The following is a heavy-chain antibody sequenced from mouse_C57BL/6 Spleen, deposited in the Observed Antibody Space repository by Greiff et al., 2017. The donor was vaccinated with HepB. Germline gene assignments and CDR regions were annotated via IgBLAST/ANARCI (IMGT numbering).Heavy chain of an antibody. Sequence: QVQLQQSGPELVKPGASVKISCKASGYAFSSSWMNWVKQRPGKGLEWIGRIYPGDGDTNYNGKFKGKATLTADKSSSTAYMQLSSLTSEDSAVYFCAREGPLKTAQATGFAYWGQGTLVTVSA. D-gene: IGHD3-2*02. CDR2: IYPGDGDT. J-gene: IGHJ3*01. CDR1: GYAFSSSW. CDR3: AREGPLKTAQATGFAY. V-gene: IGHV1-82*01.